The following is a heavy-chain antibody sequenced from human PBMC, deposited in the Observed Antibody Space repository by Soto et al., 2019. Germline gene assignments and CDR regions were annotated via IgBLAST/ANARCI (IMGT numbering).Heavy chain of an antibody. CDR2: ISPSTSHI. V-gene: IGHV3-21*01. D-gene: IGHD2-21*02. Sequence: EVHLVESGGGLVKPGGSLRLSCAVSGFTFSSCTMNWVRQAPGKGLEWVSSISPSTSHIYYADSVKVRFTISRDNAKNSLFLQMNSLRAEDTAVYYCSGCGGGACHQNYGMDVWGQGTTVTVSS. J-gene: IGHJ6*02. CDR1: GFTFSSCT. CDR3: SGCGGGACHQNYGMDV.